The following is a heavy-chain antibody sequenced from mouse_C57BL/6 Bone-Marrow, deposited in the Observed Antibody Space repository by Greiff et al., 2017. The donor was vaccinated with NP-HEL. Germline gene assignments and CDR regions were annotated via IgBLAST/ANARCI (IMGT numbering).Heavy chain of an antibody. Sequence: VQLKQSGTVLARPGASVKMSCKTSGYTFTSYWMHWVKQRPGQGLEWIGAIYPGNSDTSYNQKFKGKAKLTAVTSASTAYMELSSLTNEDSAVYYCTKDGYYSNYDFDYWGQGTTLTVSS. J-gene: IGHJ2*01. V-gene: IGHV1-5*01. CDR1: GYTFTSYW. CDR2: IYPGNSDT. CDR3: TKDGYYSNYDFDY. D-gene: IGHD2-5*01.